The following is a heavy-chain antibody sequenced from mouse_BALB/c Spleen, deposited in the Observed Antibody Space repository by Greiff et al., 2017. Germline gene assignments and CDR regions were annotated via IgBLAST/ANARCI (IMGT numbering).Heavy chain of an antibody. D-gene: IGHD1-1*01. CDR3: ARDYYYGSSYGWYFDV. V-gene: IGHV2-6-7*01. CDR2: IWGDGST. J-gene: IGHJ1*01. CDR1: GFSLTGYG. Sequence: QVQLKESGPGLVAPSQSLSITCTVSGFSLTGYGVNWVRQPPGKGLEWLGMIWGDGSTDYNSALKSRLSISKDNSKSQVFLKMNSLQTDDTARYYCARDYYYGSSYGWYFDVWGAGTTVTVSS.